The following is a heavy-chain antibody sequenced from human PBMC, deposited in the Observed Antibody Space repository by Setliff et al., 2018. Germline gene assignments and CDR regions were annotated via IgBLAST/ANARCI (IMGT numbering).Heavy chain of an antibody. Sequence: PSETLSLTCAVYGESFSDYHWSWIRQTPGKGLEWIGKINHSGSSTYNPSLKSRVTVSLYTSKSQFSLTLSPVTAADTAVYYCARGGGYNSGSYQGGFYYMDVWGKGTTVTVSS. D-gene: IGHD6-19*01. CDR1: GESFSDYH. CDR3: ARGGGYNSGSYQGGFYYMDV. CDR2: INHSGSS. J-gene: IGHJ6*03. V-gene: IGHV4-34*01.